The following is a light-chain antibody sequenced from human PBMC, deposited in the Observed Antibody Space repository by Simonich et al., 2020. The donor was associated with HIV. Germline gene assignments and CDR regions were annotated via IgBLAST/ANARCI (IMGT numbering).Light chain of an antibody. CDR1: QSVSRN. CDR3: QQYDNWPPWT. V-gene: IGKV3-15*01. J-gene: IGKJ1*01. Sequence: EIVMTQSPATLSVSPGERATLSCRARQSVSRNFAWYQQKPGQAPRLLIYSASTRATGIPAKFSGSWSGTEFTLTISSMQSEDFAVYYCQQYDNWPPWTFGQGTKVEIK. CDR2: SAS.